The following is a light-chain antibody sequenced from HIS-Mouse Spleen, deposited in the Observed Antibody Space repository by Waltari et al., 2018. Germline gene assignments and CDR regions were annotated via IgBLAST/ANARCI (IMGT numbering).Light chain of an antibody. V-gene: IGLV3-21*03. J-gene: IGLJ2*01. CDR2: DVS. Sequence: SYVLTQPPSVSVAPGKTARITCGGNNSGSKSLPGYQQKPGQAPVLVVYDVSDRPSGIPERFSGSNSGNTATLTISRVEAGDEADYYCQVWDSSSDHVVFGGGTKLTVL. CDR3: QVWDSSSDHVV. CDR1: NSGSKS.